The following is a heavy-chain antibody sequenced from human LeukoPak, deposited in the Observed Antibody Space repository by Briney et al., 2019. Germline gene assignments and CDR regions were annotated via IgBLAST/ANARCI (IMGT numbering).Heavy chain of an antibody. J-gene: IGHJ4*02. V-gene: IGHV1-2*04. D-gene: IGHD6-13*01. CDR1: GYTFTSYY. CDR2: INPNSGGT. Sequence: ASVKVSCKASGYTFTSYYMHWVRQAPGQGLEWMGIINPNSGGTNYAQKFQGWVTMTRDTSISTAYMELSRLRSDDTAVYYCARAASSSLTSFDYWGQGTLVTVSS. CDR3: ARAASSSLTSFDY.